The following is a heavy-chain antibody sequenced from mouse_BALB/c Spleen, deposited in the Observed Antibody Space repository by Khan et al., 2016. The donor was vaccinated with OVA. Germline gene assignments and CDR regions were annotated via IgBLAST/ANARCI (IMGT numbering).Heavy chain of an antibody. Sequence: EVKLLESGPGLVKPSQSLSLTCTVTGYSITSDYARNWIRQFPGNKLEWMGFISYSGSTSYNPSLKSRIFITRDSSKNQFFLQLNSVTTEDEATYYCSRRAYYDHWYFDFWGAGTTVTVSS. CDR1: GYSITSDYA. V-gene: IGHV3-2*02. CDR2: ISYSGST. J-gene: IGHJ1*01. D-gene: IGHD2-4*01. CDR3: SRRAYYDHWYFDF.